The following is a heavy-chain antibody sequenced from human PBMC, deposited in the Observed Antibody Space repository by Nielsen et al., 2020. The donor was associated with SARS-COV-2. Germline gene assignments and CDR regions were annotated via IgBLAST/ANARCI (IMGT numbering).Heavy chain of an antibody. Sequence: GESLKISCAASGFTFSSYAMSWVRQPPGKGLEWVSVISGTGGTTYYADSVKGRFTISRDNSKNTLYLQMNSLRAEDTAVYYCAKIRGSGWLYFFDSWGQGILVTVSS. CDR3: AKIRGSGWLYFFDS. V-gene: IGHV3-23*01. J-gene: IGHJ4*02. CDR1: GFTFSSYA. CDR2: ISGTGGTT. D-gene: IGHD6-19*01.